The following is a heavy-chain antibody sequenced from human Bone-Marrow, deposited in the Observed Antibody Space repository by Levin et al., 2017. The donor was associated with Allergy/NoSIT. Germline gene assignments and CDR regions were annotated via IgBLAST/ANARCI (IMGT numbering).Heavy chain of an antibody. Sequence: GESLKISCEASGFTFSLYAMTWVRQAPGKGLEWVSSLSGTGESTYYADSVKGRFTISRDNSKNTVYLQMSSLRAEDTAVYYCAKITGRNLLTLRFWRGSVYYFDYWGRGTQVTVSS. CDR2: LSGTGEST. V-gene: IGHV3-23*01. CDR1: GFTFSLYA. CDR3: AKITGRNLLTLRFWRGSVYYFDY. D-gene: IGHD3-3*01. J-gene: IGHJ4*02.